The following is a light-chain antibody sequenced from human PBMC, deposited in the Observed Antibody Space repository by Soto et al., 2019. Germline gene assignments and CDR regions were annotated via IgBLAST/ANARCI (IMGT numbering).Light chain of an antibody. Sequence: QSVLTQPASVSGSPGQSITISCTVTSSDVGGYNYVSWYQQHPGKAPKLMIYEVSNRPSGVSNRFSGSKSGNTASLTISGLQAEDEADYYCSSYTSSSTLAFGTGTKVTVL. CDR3: SSYTSSSTLA. V-gene: IGLV2-14*01. CDR2: EVS. CDR1: SSDVGGYNY. J-gene: IGLJ1*01.